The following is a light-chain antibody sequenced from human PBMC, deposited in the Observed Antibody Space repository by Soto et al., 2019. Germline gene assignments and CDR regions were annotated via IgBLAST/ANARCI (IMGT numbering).Light chain of an antibody. V-gene: IGKV1-8*01. Sequence: AIRITQSPASLSASTGDRVTITCRASQGISSYLAWYQQKPGKAPKLLIYAASTLQSGVPSRFSGSGSGTEFTLTISSLQPDDFATYHCQQYSSYLITFGGGTKVDI. J-gene: IGKJ4*01. CDR2: AAS. CDR1: QGISSY. CDR3: QQYSSYLIT.